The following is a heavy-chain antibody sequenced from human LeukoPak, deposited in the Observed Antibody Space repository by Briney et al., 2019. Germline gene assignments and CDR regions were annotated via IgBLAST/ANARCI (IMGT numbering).Heavy chain of an antibody. CDR3: AKELGIVVVPAAGFDY. D-gene: IGHD2-2*01. CDR2: ISSSSSYI. V-gene: IGHV3-21*04. CDR1: GFTFSSYS. Sequence: PGGSLRLSCAASGFTFSSYSMNWVRQAPGKGLEWVSSISSSSSYIYYADSVKGRFTIPRDNAKNSLYLQMNSLRAEDTAVYYCAKELGIVVVPAAGFDYWGQGTLVTVSS. J-gene: IGHJ4*02.